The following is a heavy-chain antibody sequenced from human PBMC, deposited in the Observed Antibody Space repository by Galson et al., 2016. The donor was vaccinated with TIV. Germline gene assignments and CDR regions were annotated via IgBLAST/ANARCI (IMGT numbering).Heavy chain of an antibody. CDR1: GLPFSNYA. D-gene: IGHD3-16*02. V-gene: IGHV3-23*01. Sequence: SLRLSCAVSGLPFSNYAMNWVRQAPEKGLEWVSSISGSGERVYYANSVKGRFSVSRDNSSNILYLQMNSLRAEDTAIYYCAKALSIRYFFDNWGQGTLVTVSS. CDR3: AKALSIRYFFDN. CDR2: ISGSGERV. J-gene: IGHJ4*02.